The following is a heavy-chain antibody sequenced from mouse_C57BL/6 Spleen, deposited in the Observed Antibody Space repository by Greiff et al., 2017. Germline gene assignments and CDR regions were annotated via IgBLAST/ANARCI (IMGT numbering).Heavy chain of an antibody. CDR2: IDPSDSET. Sequence: VQLQQSGAELVRPGSSVKLSCKASGYTFTSYWMHWVKQRPIQGLEWIGNIDPSDSETHYNQKFKDKATLTVDKSSSPAYMQLSSLTSEDSAVYYCARTSNFYAMDYWGQGTSVTVSS. J-gene: IGHJ4*01. CDR1: GYTFTSYW. V-gene: IGHV1-52*01. CDR3: ARTSNFYAMDY. D-gene: IGHD2-5*01.